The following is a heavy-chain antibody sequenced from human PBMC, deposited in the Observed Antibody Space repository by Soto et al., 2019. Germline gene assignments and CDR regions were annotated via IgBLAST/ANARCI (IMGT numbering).Heavy chain of an antibody. CDR2: MSGSGGDT. CDR1: GFTFTNYA. Sequence: EVQLLESGGGLVQPRGSLRLSCAASGFTFTNYAMTWVRQAPGKGLEWVSAMSGSGGDTYYADSVKGRFTISRDNSKNPPYVQMNIGRVEDTAVYYCATGDRGTYCVFWSGPSPGFYYYGMDVWGQGTTVFVSS. D-gene: IGHD3-3*01. J-gene: IGHJ6*02. V-gene: IGHV3-23*01. CDR3: ATGDRGTYCVFWSGPSPGFYYYGMDV.